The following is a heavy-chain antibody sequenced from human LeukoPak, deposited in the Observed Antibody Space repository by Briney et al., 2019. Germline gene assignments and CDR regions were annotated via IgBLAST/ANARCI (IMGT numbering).Heavy chain of an antibody. CDR3: ARAASPEVYSSSWYYLRVFDI. J-gene: IGHJ3*02. CDR2: IKQDGSEK. V-gene: IGHV3-7*01. D-gene: IGHD6-13*01. Sequence: PGGSLRLSCAASGFTFSSYWMSWVRQAPGKGLEWVANIKQDGSEKYYVDSVKGRFTISRDNAKNSLYLQMNSLRAEDTAVYYCARAASPEVYSSSWYYLRVFDIWGQGTMVTVSS. CDR1: GFTFSSYW.